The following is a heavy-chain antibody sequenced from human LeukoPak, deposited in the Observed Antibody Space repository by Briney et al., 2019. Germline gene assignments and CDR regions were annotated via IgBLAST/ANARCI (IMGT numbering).Heavy chain of an antibody. D-gene: IGHD5-12*01. CDR1: GYTFTGYY. J-gene: IGHJ4*02. Sequence: ASVKVSCKASGYTFTGYYMHWVRQAPGQGLEWMGRINPNSGGTNYAQKVQGRVTMTTDASTSTTYMELRSLRSDDTAVYYCARWLSHKGDYWGQGTLVTVSS. CDR3: ARWLSHKGDY. V-gene: IGHV1-2*06. CDR2: INPNSGGT.